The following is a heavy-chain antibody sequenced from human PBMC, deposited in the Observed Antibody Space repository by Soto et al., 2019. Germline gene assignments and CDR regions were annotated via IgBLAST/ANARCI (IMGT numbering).Heavy chain of an antibody. CDR1: GFDFTDHY. CDR2: ISPDGGST. V-gene: IGHV1-46*01. J-gene: IGHJ4*02. Sequence: QVQLVQSRAEVKKPGASVKVSCKASGFDFTDHYIHWLRQAPGQGLEWMGIISPDGGSTSYSQTYQDKITITRDTSTSIVYMELSSLRSEDTAIYYCARAPRGGVIIVTIWAQVAYRGQGTLITLSS. CDR3: ARAPRGGVIIVTIWAQVAY. D-gene: IGHD3-10*01.